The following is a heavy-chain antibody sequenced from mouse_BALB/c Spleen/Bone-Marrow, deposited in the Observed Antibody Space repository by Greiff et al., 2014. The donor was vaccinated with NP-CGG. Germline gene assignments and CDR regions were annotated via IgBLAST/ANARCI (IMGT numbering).Heavy chain of an antibody. CDR2: ISPSTGYS. D-gene: IGHD2-1*01. CDR3: ARYGNYPLFAY. V-gene: IGHV1-7*01. Sequence: QVHVKQSGAELAKPGASVKMSCKASGYSFTNYWMHWVKQRPGQGLGWIGYISPSTGYSEYNQKFKDKATLTADKSSNIAYMQLSSLTSEDSSVYYCARYGNYPLFAYWGQGTLVTVSA. J-gene: IGHJ3*01. CDR1: GYSFTNYW.